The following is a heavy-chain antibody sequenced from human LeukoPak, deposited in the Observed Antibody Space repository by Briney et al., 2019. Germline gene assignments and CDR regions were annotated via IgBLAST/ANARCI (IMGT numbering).Heavy chain of an antibody. J-gene: IGHJ6*03. D-gene: IGHD3-10*01. CDR3: ARQIVDYYGSGSRYYYYMDV. V-gene: IGHV4-4*09. CDR2: IYTSGST. CDR1: GGSISSYY. Sequence: PSETLSLTCTVSGGSISSYYWSWIRQPPGKGLKGIGYIYTSGSTNYNPSLKSRVTISVDTSKNQFSLKLSSVTAADTAVYYCARQIVDYYGSGSRYYYYMDVWGKGTTVTVSS.